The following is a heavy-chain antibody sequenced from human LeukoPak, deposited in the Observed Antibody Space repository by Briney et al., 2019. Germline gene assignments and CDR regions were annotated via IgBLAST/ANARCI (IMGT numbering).Heavy chain of an antibody. CDR3: ARGLKYYTTSGRLGY. CDR1: GGFFSGYY. V-gene: IGHV4-34*01. D-gene: IGHD3-22*01. Sequence: PSETLSLTCDVYGGFFSGYYWNWIRQPPGKGLEWIGGVDRTESANYNPSLKSRVAISVDMSKNQFFLKLSSVTAADTGAYYCARGLKYYTTSGRLGYWGQGTLVTVSS. CDR2: VDRTESA. J-gene: IGHJ4*02.